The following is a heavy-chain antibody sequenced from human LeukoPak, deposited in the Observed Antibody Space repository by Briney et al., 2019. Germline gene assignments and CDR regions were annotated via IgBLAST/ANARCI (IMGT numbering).Heavy chain of an antibody. CDR3: ARDGGYYGSGSYHY. Sequence: VASVKVSCKSSGYTFTIYGISWVRQAPGQGPEWMGWINPNSGGTNSAQKFQGRVTMTRDTSISTAYMELSRLRSDDTAVYYCARDGGYYGSGSYHYWGQGALVTVSS. V-gene: IGHV1-2*02. CDR1: GYTFTIYG. D-gene: IGHD3-10*01. J-gene: IGHJ4*02. CDR2: INPNSGGT.